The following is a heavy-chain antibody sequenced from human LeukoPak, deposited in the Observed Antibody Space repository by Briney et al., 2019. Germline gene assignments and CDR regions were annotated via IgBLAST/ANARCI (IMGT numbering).Heavy chain of an antibody. J-gene: IGHJ6*03. Sequence: SETLSLTCTVSGGSISSYSWSWIRQPPGKGLEWIGYIYYSGSTKYNPSLESRVTLSVDTSKNQFSLKLSSVTAADTAVYYCARSREGPMSTWNQNYNYYMDVWGKGTTVTVSS. CDR1: GGSISSYS. CDR3: ARSREGPMSTWNQNYNYYMDV. V-gene: IGHV4-59*08. D-gene: IGHD1-1*01. CDR2: IYYSGST.